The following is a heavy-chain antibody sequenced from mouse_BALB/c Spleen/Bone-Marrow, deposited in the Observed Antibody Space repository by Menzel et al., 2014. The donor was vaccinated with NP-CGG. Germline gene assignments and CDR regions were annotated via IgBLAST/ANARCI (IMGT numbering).Heavy chain of an antibody. D-gene: IGHD2-4*01. Sequence: EVQLVESGGGLVKPGGSLKLSCAASGFTFSSYAMSWVRQTPEKRLEWVASISSGGSTYYPDSVKGRFTISRDNARSILYLQMSSLRSEDTAMYYCARVVYYDYDVWFAYWGQGTLVTVSA. CDR1: GFTFSSYA. CDR3: ARVVYYDYDVWFAY. CDR2: ISSGGST. V-gene: IGHV5-6-5*01. J-gene: IGHJ3*01.